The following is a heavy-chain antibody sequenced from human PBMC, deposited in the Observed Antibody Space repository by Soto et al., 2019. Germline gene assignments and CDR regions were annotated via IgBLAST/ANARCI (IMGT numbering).Heavy chain of an antibody. CDR1: GDSVSSNSAA. Sequence: SQTLSLTCAISGDSVSSNSAAWNWIRQSPSRGLEWLGRTYYRSKWYNDYAVSVKSRITINPDTSKNQFSLQLNSVTPEDTAVYYCAREWEMGQQLVSWFDPWGQGTLVTVSS. V-gene: IGHV6-1*01. CDR3: AREWEMGQQLVSWFDP. CDR2: TYYRSKWYN. J-gene: IGHJ5*02. D-gene: IGHD6-13*01.